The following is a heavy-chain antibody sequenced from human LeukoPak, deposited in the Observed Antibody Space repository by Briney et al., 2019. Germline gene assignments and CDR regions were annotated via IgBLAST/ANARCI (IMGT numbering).Heavy chain of an antibody. Sequence: PGGSLRLSCTASGFTFSSYGMHWVRQAPGKGLEWVAVISYDGSNKYYADSVKGRFTISRDNSKNTLYLQMNSLRAEDTAVYYCAKLGGYGEWGQGTLVTVSS. V-gene: IGHV3-30*18. CDR1: GFTFSSYG. J-gene: IGHJ4*02. D-gene: IGHD4-17*01. CDR3: AKLGGYGE. CDR2: ISYDGSNK.